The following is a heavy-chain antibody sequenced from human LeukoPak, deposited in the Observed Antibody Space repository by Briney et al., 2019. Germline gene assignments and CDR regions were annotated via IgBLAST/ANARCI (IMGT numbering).Heavy chain of an antibody. J-gene: IGHJ2*01. CDR3: AKIMTTVVDYWYFDL. CDR1: GLTFDDYG. V-gene: IGHV3-20*01. CDR2: INWNGGST. Sequence: GGSLRLSCAASGLTFDDYGMSWVRQAPGKGLEWVSGINWNGGSTGYADSVKGRFTISRDNAKNSLYLQMNSLRAEDTALYHCAKIMTTVVDYWYFDLWGRGTLVTVSS. D-gene: IGHD4-23*01.